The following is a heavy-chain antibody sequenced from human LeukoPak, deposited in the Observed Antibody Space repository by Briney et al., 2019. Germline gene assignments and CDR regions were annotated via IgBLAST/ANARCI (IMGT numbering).Heavy chain of an antibody. CDR1: GFTFSSYA. CDR3: ARDGYDILTGYCAYHFDY. CDR2: ISHDVSNE. J-gene: IGHJ4*02. V-gene: IGHV3-30-3*01. Sequence: GRSLRLSCVASGFTFSSYAVHWVRQAPGKGLEWVAVISHDVSNEYYADSVKGRFSISRDNSKNTLYLQMNSLRVEDTALYYCARDGYDILTGYCAYHFDYWGQGTLVTVSS. D-gene: IGHD3-9*01.